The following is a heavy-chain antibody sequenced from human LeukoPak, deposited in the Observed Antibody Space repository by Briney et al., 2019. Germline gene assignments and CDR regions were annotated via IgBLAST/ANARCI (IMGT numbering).Heavy chain of an antibody. Sequence: GGSLRLSCAASGCTVSSNYMSWVRQAPGKGLEWVSIIYSGGSTYYADSVKGRFTISRDSSKNTLYLQMNSLRAEDTAVYYCVREGYCSTSGCYSPFWGQGTLVTVSS. V-gene: IGHV3-53*01. J-gene: IGHJ4*02. CDR3: VREGYCSTSGCYSPF. CDR1: GCTVSSNY. CDR2: IYSGGST. D-gene: IGHD2-15*01.